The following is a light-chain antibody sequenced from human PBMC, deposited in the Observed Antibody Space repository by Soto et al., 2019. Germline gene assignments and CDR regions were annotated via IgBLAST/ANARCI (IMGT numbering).Light chain of an antibody. V-gene: IGKV3-15*01. J-gene: IGKJ2*01. Sequence: EIVLTQSPGTLSVSPGERATLSCRASQSISSDLAWYQQKPGRAPRLLIYGVSTRATGIPARFSGSGSETEFTLTISSLQSEDFAVYYCQQYYTWPPYTFGQGTKLEIK. CDR3: QQYYTWPPYT. CDR1: QSISSD. CDR2: GVS.